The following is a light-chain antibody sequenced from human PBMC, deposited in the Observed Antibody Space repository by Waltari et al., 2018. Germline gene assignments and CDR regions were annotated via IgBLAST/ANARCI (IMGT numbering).Light chain of an antibody. V-gene: IGKV3-11*01. CDR2: AVS. CDR1: QSIADY. CDR3: QQRSNWPRFA. J-gene: IGKJ2*01. Sequence: EIVLTQAPATLSLSPGERATLSCRTSQSIADYLAWYQQKPGQSPRLLIYAVSNRVTGIPVRFSGSGSGTDFTLTITSLEPEDFAVYYCQQRSNWPRFAFGQGTKLEIK.